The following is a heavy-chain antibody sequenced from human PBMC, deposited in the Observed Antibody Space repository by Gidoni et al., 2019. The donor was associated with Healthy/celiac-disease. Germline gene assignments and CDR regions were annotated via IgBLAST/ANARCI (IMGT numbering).Heavy chain of an antibody. Sequence: QLQLQESGPGLVKPSETLSLTCTVSGGSISSSSYYWGWIRQPPGKGLEWIGSIYYSGSTYYNPSLKSRVTISVDTSKNQFSLKLSSVTAADTAVYYCARRSGSQPFDYWGQGTLVTVSS. CDR1: GGSISSSSYY. CDR2: IYYSGST. V-gene: IGHV4-39*01. J-gene: IGHJ4*02. CDR3: ARRSGSQPFDY. D-gene: IGHD5-12*01.